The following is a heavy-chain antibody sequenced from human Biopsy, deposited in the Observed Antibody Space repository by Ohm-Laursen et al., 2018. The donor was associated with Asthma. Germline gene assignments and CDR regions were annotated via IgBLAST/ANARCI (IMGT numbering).Heavy chain of an antibody. CDR2: IKHDGSEK. V-gene: IGHV3-7*01. CDR1: GFTFGDYC. CDR3: VRTFHFWSPYHAEHYQL. J-gene: IGHJ1*01. Sequence: SLRLSCAASGFTFGDYCMSWVRQVPGKGLEWVANIKHDGSEKNHVDSLKGRFTISRDNAKNSLYLQMNSLRAEDTAVYYCVRTFHFWSPYHAEHYQLWGQGTLVTVSS. D-gene: IGHD3-3*02.